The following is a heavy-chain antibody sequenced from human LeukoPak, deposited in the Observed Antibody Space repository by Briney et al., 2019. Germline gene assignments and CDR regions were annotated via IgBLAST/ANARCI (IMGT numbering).Heavy chain of an antibody. CDR1: GGSFSGYY. Sequence: PSETLSLTCAVYGGSFSGYYWSWIRQPPGKGLEWIGEINHSGSTNYNPSLKSRVTISVDTSKNQFSLKLSSVTAADTAVYYCARVDTVSANWGQGPLVTVSS. D-gene: IGHD4-17*01. CDR2: INHSGST. V-gene: IGHV4-34*01. J-gene: IGHJ4*02. CDR3: ARVDTVSAN.